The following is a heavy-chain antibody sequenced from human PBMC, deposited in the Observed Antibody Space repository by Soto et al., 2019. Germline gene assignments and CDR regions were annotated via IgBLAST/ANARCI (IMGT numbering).Heavy chain of an antibody. CDR1: GFTFSSYA. D-gene: IGHD3-22*01. V-gene: IGHV3-23*01. Sequence: GGSLRLSCAASGFTFSSYAMSWVRQAPGKGLEWVSAISGRDGSTYYADYVKGRFTISRDNSKNTLYLQMNSLRAEDTAVYYCAKDYYDSSGYYPGWFDPWGQGTLVTVSS. CDR3: AKDYYDSSGYYPGWFDP. CDR2: ISGRDGST. J-gene: IGHJ5*02.